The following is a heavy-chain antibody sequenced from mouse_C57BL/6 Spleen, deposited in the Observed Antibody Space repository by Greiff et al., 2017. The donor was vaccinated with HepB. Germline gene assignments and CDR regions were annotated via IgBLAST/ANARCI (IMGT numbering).Heavy chain of an antibody. V-gene: IGHV3-6*01. J-gene: IGHJ3*01. CDR3: ARDGYSLGRLFAY. D-gene: IGHD2-3*01. CDR2: ISYDGSN. CDR1: GYSITSGYY. Sequence: ESGPGLVKPSQSLSLTCSVTGYSITSGYYWNWIRQFPGNKLEWMGYISYDGSNNYNPSLKNRISITRDTSKNQFFLKLNSVTTEDTATYYCARDGYSLGRLFAYWGQGTLVTVSA.